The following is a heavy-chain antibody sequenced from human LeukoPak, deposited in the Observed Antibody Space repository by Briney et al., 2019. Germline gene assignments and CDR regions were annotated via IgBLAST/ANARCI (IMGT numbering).Heavy chain of an antibody. D-gene: IGHD1-1*01. CDR1: GFTFSSYW. V-gene: IGHV3-74*01. Sequence: GGPLRLSCAASGFTFSSYWMHWVRQAPGKGLVWVSRINSDGSSTSYADSVKGRFTISRDNAKNTLYLQMNSLRAEDTAVYYCAKLAAGISGSFRQFDFWGQGTLVIVSS. CDR2: INSDGSST. J-gene: IGHJ4*02. CDR3: AKLAAGISGSFRQFDF.